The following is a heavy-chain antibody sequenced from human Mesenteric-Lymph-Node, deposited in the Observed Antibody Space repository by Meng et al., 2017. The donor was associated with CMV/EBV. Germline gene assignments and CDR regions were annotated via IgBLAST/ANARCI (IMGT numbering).Heavy chain of an antibody. Sequence: SCEGSGFTFRTYDMHWVRQVTGKGLEWVSGIDPAGDTYYTDSVKARFTISRDNGKNSFYLQMNGLKAADTAVYYCARGHHCDRTSCSSRPDYYYSGFDVWGQGASVTVSS. CDR3: ARGHHCDRTSCSSRPDYYYSGFDV. V-gene: IGHV3-13*01. J-gene: IGHJ6*02. CDR1: GFTFRTYD. CDR2: IDPAGDT. D-gene: IGHD2-2*01.